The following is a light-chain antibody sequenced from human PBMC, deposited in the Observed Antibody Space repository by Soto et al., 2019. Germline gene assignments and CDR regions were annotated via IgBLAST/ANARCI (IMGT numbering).Light chain of an antibody. CDR1: SSDVGAYNY. J-gene: IGLJ1*01. CDR3: CSYRTGSTLV. Sequence: QSALTQPASVSGSPGQSITVSCTGTSSDVGAYNYVSWYQQYPGKAPKLIIYDVRNRPSGVSDRFSGSKSGSTASLTISGLQAEDEADYYCCSYRTGSTLVFGTGTKLTVL. CDR2: DVR. V-gene: IGLV2-14*01.